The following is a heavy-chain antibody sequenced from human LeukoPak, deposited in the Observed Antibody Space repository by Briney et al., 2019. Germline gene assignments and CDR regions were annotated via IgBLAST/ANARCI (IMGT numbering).Heavy chain of an antibody. D-gene: IGHD5-18*01. V-gene: IGHV3-53*01. Sequence: GGSLRLSCAASGFTVSSNYMSWVRQAPGKGLEWVSVIYSGGSTYYADSVKGRSTISRDNSKNTVYLQMNSLTAEDTAVYYCATSTAVVTGYFQHWGQGTLVTVSS. CDR3: ATSTAVVTGYFQH. CDR1: GFTVSSNY. J-gene: IGHJ1*01. CDR2: IYSGGST.